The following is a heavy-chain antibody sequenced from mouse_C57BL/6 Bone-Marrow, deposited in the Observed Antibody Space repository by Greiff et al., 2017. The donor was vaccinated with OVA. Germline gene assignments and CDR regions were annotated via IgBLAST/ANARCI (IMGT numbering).Heavy chain of an antibody. J-gene: IGHJ1*03. Sequence: EVQLQQSGPGLVKPSQSLSLTCSVTGYSITSGYYWNWIRQFPGNKLEWMGYISYDGSNNYNPSLKNRISITRDTSKNQFFLKLNSVTTEDTATYYCARGAITTVVRDCDVWGTGTTVTVSS. V-gene: IGHV3-6*01. CDR1: GYSITSGYY. D-gene: IGHD1-1*01. CDR2: ISYDGSN. CDR3: ARGAITTVVRDCDV.